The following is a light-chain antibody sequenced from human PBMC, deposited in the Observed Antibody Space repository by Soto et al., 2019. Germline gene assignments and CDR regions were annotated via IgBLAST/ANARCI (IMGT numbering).Light chain of an antibody. Sequence: QSVLTQPLSASGTPGQRVTISCSGSRSSIGSNSVYWYQQLPGTAPKLVIYGNRNRPSGVPDRFSGSKSGTSASLAITGLQAEDEADYYCQSYDSSLSGSKVVFGGGTKLTVL. J-gene: IGLJ2*01. V-gene: IGLV1-40*01. CDR2: GNR. CDR3: QSYDSSLSGSKVV. CDR1: RSSIGSNS.